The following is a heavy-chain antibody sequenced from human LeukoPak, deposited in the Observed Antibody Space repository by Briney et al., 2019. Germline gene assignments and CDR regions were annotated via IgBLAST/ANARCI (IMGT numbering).Heavy chain of an antibody. Sequence: PGGSLRLSCAASGFTFSSNAMSWVRQAPGKGLEWVSAISGSGGSTYHADSVKGRFTISRDNSKNTLYLQMNSLRAEDTAAYYCAKANYYDSSGYYENLDYWGQGTLVTVSS. V-gene: IGHV3-23*01. CDR1: GFTFSSNA. CDR3: AKANYYDSSGYYENLDY. J-gene: IGHJ4*02. CDR2: ISGSGGST. D-gene: IGHD3-22*01.